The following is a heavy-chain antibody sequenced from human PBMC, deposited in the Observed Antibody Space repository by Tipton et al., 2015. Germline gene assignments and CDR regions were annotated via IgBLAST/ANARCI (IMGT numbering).Heavy chain of an antibody. J-gene: IGHJ4*02. V-gene: IGHV4-39*01. D-gene: IGHD3-9*01. CDR3: ACQDYDSLTRDYQTVDY. CDR1: GGSISTTNYY. Sequence: LRLSCTVSGGSISTTNYYWGWIRQPPGKGLEWIGTVYYNGATQYNPSLNSRVSISVDTSKNQFSLRLNSVTATDTAVYYCACQDYDSLTRDYQTVDYWGQGTLVTVSS. CDR2: VYYNGAT.